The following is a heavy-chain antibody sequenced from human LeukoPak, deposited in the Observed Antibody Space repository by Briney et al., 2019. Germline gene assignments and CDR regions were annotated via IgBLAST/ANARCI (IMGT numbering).Heavy chain of an antibody. CDR1: GYTFTGHY. CDR3: ARAPYSSGWYAYDY. CDR2: INPNNGAT. D-gene: IGHD6-19*01. J-gene: IGHJ4*02. V-gene: IGHV1-2*02. Sequence: ASVKVSCKPFGYTFTGHYIHWVRQAPGQGLEWMGWINPNNGATNYAQSFQGRVTMTRDTSISTAYMELSSLRSEDTAVYYCARAPYSSGWYAYDYWGQGTLVTVSS.